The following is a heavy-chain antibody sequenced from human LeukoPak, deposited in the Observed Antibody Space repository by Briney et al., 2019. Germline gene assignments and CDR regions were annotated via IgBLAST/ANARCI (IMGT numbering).Heavy chain of an antibody. Sequence: GGSLRLSCAAAGFTFSSYAMSWVSQAPGKGLEWVSAISGSGGSPYYADSVKGRFTISRDNSKNTLYLQMNSLRAEDTAVYYCAKAPRGLGKFDYWGQGTLVTVSS. CDR1: GFTFSSYA. V-gene: IGHV3-23*01. D-gene: IGHD6-19*01. CDR2: ISGSGGSP. CDR3: AKAPRGLGKFDY. J-gene: IGHJ4*02.